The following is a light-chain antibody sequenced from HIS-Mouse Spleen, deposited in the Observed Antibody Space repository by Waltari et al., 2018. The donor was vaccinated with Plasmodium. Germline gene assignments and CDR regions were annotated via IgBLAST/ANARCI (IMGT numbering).Light chain of an antibody. CDR2: EGS. J-gene: IGLJ1*01. CDR3: CSYAGSSTYV. CDR1: SSDVGSYNL. V-gene: IGLV2-23*01. Sequence: PASVSGSPGQSITISCTGTSSDVGSYNLVSWYQQHPGKAPKLMIYEGSKRPSGVSNRFSGSKSGNTASLTISGLQAEEEADYYCCSYAGSSTYVFGTGTKVTVL.